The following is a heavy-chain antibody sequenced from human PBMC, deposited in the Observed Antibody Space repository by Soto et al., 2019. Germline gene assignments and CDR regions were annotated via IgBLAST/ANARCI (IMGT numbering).Heavy chain of an antibody. CDR1: GFTFRSYA. CDR2: INSDGSTT. V-gene: IGHV3-74*01. J-gene: IGHJ4*02. CDR3: ARDSSPYYDFWSGFYTYFDY. Sequence: PGGSLRLSCAASGFTFRSYAMHWVRQAPGKGLVWVSRINSDGSTTNYADSVKGRFTISRDNAKKTLYLQMNSLRVDDTAVYYCARDSSPYYDFWSGFYTYFDYWGQGALVTVSS. D-gene: IGHD3-3*01.